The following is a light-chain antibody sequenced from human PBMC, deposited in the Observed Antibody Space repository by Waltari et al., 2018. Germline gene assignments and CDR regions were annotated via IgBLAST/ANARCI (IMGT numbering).Light chain of an antibody. Sequence: AIRITQSPSSLSASTGDRFTITCRASQGISSYLAWYQQKPGKAPKLLIYGASTLQSGVPSRFSGSGSGTDFTLTISCLQSEDFATYYCQQYHNYPFFGGGTRVEIK. V-gene: IGKV1-8*01. CDR2: GAS. CDR1: QGISSY. CDR3: QQYHNYPF. J-gene: IGKJ4*01.